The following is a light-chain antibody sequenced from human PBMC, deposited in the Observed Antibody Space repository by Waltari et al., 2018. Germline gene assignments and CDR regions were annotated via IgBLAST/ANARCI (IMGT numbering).Light chain of an antibody. V-gene: IGKV1-39*01. CDR1: QSISSY. CDR3: QQSYSTPSIT. CDR2: AAS. J-gene: IGKJ5*01. Sequence: DIQMTQSPSSLSASVGDRVTITCRASQSISSYLNWYQQKPGKAHKLLIYAASSLQSGVPSRFSGSGSGTDFTLTISRLQPEDFATYYCQQSYSTPSITFGQGTRLEIK.